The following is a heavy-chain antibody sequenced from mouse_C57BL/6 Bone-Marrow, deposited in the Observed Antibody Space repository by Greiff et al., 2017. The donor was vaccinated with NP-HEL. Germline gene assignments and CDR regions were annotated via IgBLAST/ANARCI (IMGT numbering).Heavy chain of an antibody. J-gene: IGHJ1*03. CDR3: ARMPLALVYYGSSYYWYFDV. Sequence: QVQLKQSGPGLVQPSQSLSITCTVSGFSLTSYGVHWVRQSPGTGLEWLGVIWSGGSTDYNAAFISRLSISKDNSKSQVFFKMNSLQADDTAIYYCARMPLALVYYGSSYYWYFDVWGTGTTVTVSS. CDR2: IWSGGST. V-gene: IGHV2-2*01. D-gene: IGHD1-1*01. CDR1: GFSLTSYG.